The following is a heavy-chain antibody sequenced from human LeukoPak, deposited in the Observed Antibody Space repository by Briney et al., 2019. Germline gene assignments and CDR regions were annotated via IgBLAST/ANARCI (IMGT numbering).Heavy chain of an antibody. CDR3: ATGPVTSSGYTT. D-gene: IGHD3-22*01. CDR2: FDPEDGET. CDR1: GYTLTELS. J-gene: IGHJ5*02. V-gene: IGHV1-24*01. Sequence: ASVKVSCKVSGYTLTELSMHWVRQAPGKGLEWMGGFDPEDGETIYAQKFQGRVNMTEDTSTDTAYMELSSLRSEDTAVYYCATGPVTSSGYTTWGQGTLVTVSS.